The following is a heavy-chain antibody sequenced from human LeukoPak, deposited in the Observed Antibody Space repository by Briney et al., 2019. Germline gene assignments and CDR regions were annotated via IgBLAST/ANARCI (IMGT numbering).Heavy chain of an antibody. D-gene: IGHD3-22*01. V-gene: IGHV4-59*01. J-gene: IGHJ3*02. CDR1: GGSISSYY. CDR2: IYYSGST. CDR3: ARDYKYYDSSGYGAFDI. Sequence: SETLSLTCTVSGGSISSYYWSWIRQPPGKGLEWIGYIYYSGSTNYNPSLKSRVTISVDTSKNQFSLELSSVTAADTAVYYCARDYKYYDSSGYGAFDIWGQGTMVTVSS.